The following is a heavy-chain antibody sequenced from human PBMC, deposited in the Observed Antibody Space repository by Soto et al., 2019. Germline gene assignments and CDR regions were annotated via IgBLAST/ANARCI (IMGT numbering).Heavy chain of an antibody. D-gene: IGHD6-13*01. J-gene: IGHJ4*02. CDR3: AHRLELSSGWYRGFAY. Sequence: ESGPTLVNPTQTLTLTCTFSGFSISTSGTCVSWIRQPPGKALEWLGIIDWEDDKYYSTSLKTRLTITRDTSKNQVVLTMTNMDPVDTATYYCAHRLELSSGWYRGFAYWGQGTLVTVSS. CDR2: IDWEDDK. CDR1: GFSISTSGTC. V-gene: IGHV2-70*12.